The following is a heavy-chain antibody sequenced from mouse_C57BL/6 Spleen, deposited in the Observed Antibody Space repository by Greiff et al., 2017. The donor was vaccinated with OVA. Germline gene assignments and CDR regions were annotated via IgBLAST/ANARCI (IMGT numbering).Heavy chain of an antibody. V-gene: IGHV1-43*01. Sequence: EVQLQQSGPELVKPGASVKISCKASGYSFTGYYMHWVKQSSEKSLEWIGEINPSTGGTSYNQKFKGKATLTVDKSSSTAYMQLKSLTSEDSAVYYCARSTAVARGYFEVWGTGTTVTVSS. CDR2: INPSTGGT. CDR1: GYSFTGYY. CDR3: ARSTAVARGYFEV. D-gene: IGHD1-1*01. J-gene: IGHJ1*03.